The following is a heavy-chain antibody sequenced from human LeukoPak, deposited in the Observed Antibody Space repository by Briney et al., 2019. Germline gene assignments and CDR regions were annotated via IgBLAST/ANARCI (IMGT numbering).Heavy chain of an antibody. CDR3: ARGRRYSGNAFDI. D-gene: IGHD1-26*01. J-gene: IGHJ3*02. V-gene: IGHV4-39*07. CDR2: IYYSGST. CDR1: GGSISSSSYY. Sequence: PSETLSLTCTVSGGSISSSSYYWGWIRQPPGKGLEWIGSIYYSGSTYYNPSLKSRVTISVDTSKNQFSLKLSSVTAADTAVYYCARGRRYSGNAFDIWGQGTMVTVSS.